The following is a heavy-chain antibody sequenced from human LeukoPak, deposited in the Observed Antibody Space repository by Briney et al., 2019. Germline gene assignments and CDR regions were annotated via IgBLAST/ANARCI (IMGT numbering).Heavy chain of an antibody. D-gene: IGHD6-19*01. Sequence: GGSLRLSCAVSGFTFSDYGMGWVRQAPGEGLQWVSFISENGDKTFYPDSVRGRFTISRDNSKNTLYLQMNSLRADDTAVYFCAKRQLTSGWFKYFDSWGQGTLVTVSS. V-gene: IGHV3-23*01. CDR2: ISENGDKT. J-gene: IGHJ4*02. CDR1: GFTFSDYG. CDR3: AKRQLTSGWFKYFDS.